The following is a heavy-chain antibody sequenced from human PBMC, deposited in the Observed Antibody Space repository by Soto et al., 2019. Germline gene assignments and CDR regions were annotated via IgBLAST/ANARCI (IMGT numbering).Heavy chain of an antibody. CDR3: ARDTGSKYCSGGSCYLYYYYGMDV. CDR1: GFTVSSNY. D-gene: IGHD2-15*01. J-gene: IGHJ6*02. Sequence: GGSLRLSCAASGFTVSSNYMSWVRQAPGKGLEWVSVIYSSGSTYYADSVKGRFTISRDNSKNTLYLQMNSLRAEDTAVYYCARDTGSKYCSGGSCYLYYYYGMDVWGQGTTVTVSS. CDR2: IYSSGST. V-gene: IGHV3-53*01.